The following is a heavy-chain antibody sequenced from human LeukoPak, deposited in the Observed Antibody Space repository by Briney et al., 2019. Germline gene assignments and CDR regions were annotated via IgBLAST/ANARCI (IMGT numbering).Heavy chain of an antibody. D-gene: IGHD6-13*01. J-gene: IGHJ4*02. CDR2: IYPGDSET. CDR1: GYSFTSYW. CDR3: ARGDSSTWYEY. V-gene: IGHV5-51*01. Sequence: GESLKISCKGSGYSFTSYWIGWVRQVPGKGLEWMGIIYPGDSETRYSPSFQGQVTISADKSISTAYLQWSSLKASDTGMYYCARGDSSTWYEYWGQGTLVTVSS.